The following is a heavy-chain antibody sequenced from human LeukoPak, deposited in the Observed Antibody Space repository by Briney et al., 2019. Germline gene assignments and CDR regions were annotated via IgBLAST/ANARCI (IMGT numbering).Heavy chain of an antibody. D-gene: IGHD3-9*01. CDR2: INPNSGGT. CDR1: GYTFTGYY. J-gene: IGHJ3*02. V-gene: IGHV1-2*02. Sequence: ASVKVSCKASGYTFTGYYMNWVRQAPGQGHEWMGWINPNSGGTNYAQKFQGRVTMTRDTPISTADMELSRLRLDDTAVYYCARAWYYDILTGRIRNDAFDIWGQGTMVTVSS. CDR3: ARAWYYDILTGRIRNDAFDI.